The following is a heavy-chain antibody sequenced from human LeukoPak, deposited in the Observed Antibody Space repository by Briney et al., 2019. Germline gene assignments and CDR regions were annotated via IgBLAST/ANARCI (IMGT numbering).Heavy chain of an antibody. J-gene: IGHJ4*02. Sequence: GGSLRLSCAASGFTFSSYWMHWVRQAPGKGLEWVSAIIGSGARTYYADSVKGRFTISRDNSKDTMHLQMNSLRVDDTAVYCCAKEGTTEGPSSFDHWGQGTLVTASS. V-gene: IGHV3-23*01. CDR2: IIGSGART. D-gene: IGHD4-17*01. CDR1: GFTFSSYW. CDR3: AKEGTTEGPSSFDH.